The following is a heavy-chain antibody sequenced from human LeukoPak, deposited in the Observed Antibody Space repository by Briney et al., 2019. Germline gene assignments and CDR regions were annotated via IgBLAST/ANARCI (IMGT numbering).Heavy chain of an antibody. D-gene: IGHD6-13*01. CDR3: ASGGDSSSWYPLPLDY. V-gene: IGHV1-18*01. CDR2: ISGYNGDT. CDR1: GYTFNTFG. J-gene: IGHJ4*02. Sequence: ASVRVSCKASGYTFNTFGVAWVRQAPGQGLEWMGWISGYNGDTDYAANLQGRVTLTTDTSTNTAYMELRSLRSDDTAVYYCASGGDSSSWYPLPLDYWGQGTLVTVSS.